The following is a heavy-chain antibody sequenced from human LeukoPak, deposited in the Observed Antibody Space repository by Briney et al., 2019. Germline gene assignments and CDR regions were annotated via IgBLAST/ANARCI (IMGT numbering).Heavy chain of an antibody. Sequence: KVSCKASGGTFSSYAISWVRQAPGQGLEWMGRIIPIFGTANYAQKFQGRVTITTDESTSTAYMELSSLRSEDTAVYYCAGEGSQWYYDSSGYPGALGYWGQGTLVTVSS. J-gene: IGHJ4*02. CDR1: GGTFSSYA. V-gene: IGHV1-69*05. CDR3: AGEGSQWYYDSSGYPGALGY. D-gene: IGHD3-22*01. CDR2: IIPIFGTA.